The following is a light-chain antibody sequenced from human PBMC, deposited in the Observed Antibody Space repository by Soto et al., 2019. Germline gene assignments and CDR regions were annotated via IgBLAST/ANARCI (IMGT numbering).Light chain of an antibody. CDR3: QHYNSYSRT. CDR2: KAS. J-gene: IGKJ1*01. Sequence: DIQMTQSPSTLSASIGDRVAITCRASDNIGPWVAWYQQKPGKAPKLLIYKASTLETGAPSRFAGSGYGTGCTLTITRLQPDDFATYCCQHYNSYSRTCGQGTKVEV. CDR1: DNIGPW. V-gene: IGKV1-5*03.